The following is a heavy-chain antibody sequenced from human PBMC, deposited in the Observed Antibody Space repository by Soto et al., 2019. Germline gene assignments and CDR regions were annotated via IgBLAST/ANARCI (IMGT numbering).Heavy chain of an antibody. J-gene: IGHJ3*02. Sequence: SEPLSLTCAVYGGFVSSGSYYWSWIRQPPGKGMEWIGEMSHSGGTHFNPSLKSRVTISVDTSKNQFSLKMSSVTAADTALYYCARVERGTATTVVDAFDIWGPGTMVTVSS. CDR1: GGFVSSGSYY. D-gene: IGHD1-1*01. CDR3: ARVERGTATTVVDAFDI. V-gene: IGHV4-61*01. CDR2: MSHSGGT.